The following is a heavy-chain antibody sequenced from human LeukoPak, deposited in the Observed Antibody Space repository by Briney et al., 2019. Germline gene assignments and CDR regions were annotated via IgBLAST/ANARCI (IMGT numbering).Heavy chain of an antibody. J-gene: IGHJ4*02. CDR3: AIRLVGATFDY. Sequence: PSETLSLTCTVSGGSISSRSYYWGWIRHPTGEGREGSGSIYYSGSAYYNPSLKSRVTISVDTSKNHFSLKMSSVTATDTAVYYCAIRLVGATFDYWGQGTLVTVSS. D-gene: IGHD1-26*01. CDR1: GGSISSRSYY. CDR2: IYYSGSA. V-gene: IGHV4-39*01.